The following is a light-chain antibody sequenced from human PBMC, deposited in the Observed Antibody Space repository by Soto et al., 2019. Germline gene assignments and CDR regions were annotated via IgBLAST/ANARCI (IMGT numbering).Light chain of an antibody. V-gene: IGLV1-44*01. J-gene: IGLJ3*02. Sequence: QSVLTQPPSASGTPGQRVTISCSGSSSNIGSENVNWYQQVAGTAPKLLIYANNQRPSGVPDRFSVYKSGTSASLAIGGLQSEDEADYYCAAWDDRLKGWVFGGGTKLTV. CDR3: AAWDDRLKGWV. CDR2: ANN. CDR1: SSNIGSEN.